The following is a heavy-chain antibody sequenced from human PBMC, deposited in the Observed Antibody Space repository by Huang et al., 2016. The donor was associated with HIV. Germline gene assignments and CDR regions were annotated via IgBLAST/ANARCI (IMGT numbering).Heavy chain of an antibody. CDR2: INHSGNT. D-gene: IGHD3-22*01. Sequence: QVQLEQWGAGLLKASETLSLTCAVYGGSFSGYSWNGLRQAPGKGLEWVGEINHSGNTNYNPSLKSRVNMSVDTSKSQFSLYLTSLSAADTGTYFCARRYNSRRDYWGRGTLVTVHS. V-gene: IGHV4-34*02. CDR3: ARRYNSRRDY. CDR1: GGSFSGYS. J-gene: IGHJ4*02.